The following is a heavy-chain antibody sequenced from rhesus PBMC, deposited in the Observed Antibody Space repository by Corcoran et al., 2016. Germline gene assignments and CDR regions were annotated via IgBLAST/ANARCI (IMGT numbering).Heavy chain of an antibody. CDR2: IYGNTGRP. CDR3: ERGYSWTFDN. D-gene: IGHD3-3*01. J-gene: IGHJ4*01. V-gene: IGHV4-80*01. Sequence: QVQLQESGPGLVKPSETLSLTCTFSGASISSNWWTWIRQPPGKGLEWIGEIYGNTGRPNYHPSLKSRVTISKDASRTQFSLELSSVTAADTAGYSCERGYSWTFDNWGQGVLVTVSS. CDR1: GASISSNW.